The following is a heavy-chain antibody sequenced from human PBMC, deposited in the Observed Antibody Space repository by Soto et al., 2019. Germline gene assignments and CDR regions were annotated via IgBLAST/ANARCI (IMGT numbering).Heavy chain of an antibody. V-gene: IGHV4-59*08. J-gene: IGHJ4*02. D-gene: IGHD1-20*01. CDR3: TRHANNLSNRHFDY. Sequence: PSETLSLTCTVSGGSISSYYWSWIRQPPGKGLEWIGYIYYSGTTNYNPSLKSRVTMSVDTSENQFSLRLSSVTAADTAVYYCTRHANNLSNRHFDYWGQGTLVTVSS. CDR2: IYYSGTT. CDR1: GGSISSYY.